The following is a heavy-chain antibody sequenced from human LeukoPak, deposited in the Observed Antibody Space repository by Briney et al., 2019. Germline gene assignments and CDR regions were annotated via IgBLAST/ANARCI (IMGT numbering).Heavy chain of an antibody. CDR1: GYTFTGYY. CDR3: ARAITSYAFDI. CDR2: MNPNSGNT. J-gene: IGHJ3*02. Sequence: ASVKVSCKASGYTFTGYYMHWVRQAPGQGLEWMGWMNPNSGNTGYAQKFQGRVTITRNTSISTAYMELSSLRSEDTAVYYCARAITSYAFDIWGQGTMVTVSS. V-gene: IGHV1-8*03. D-gene: IGHD3-3*01.